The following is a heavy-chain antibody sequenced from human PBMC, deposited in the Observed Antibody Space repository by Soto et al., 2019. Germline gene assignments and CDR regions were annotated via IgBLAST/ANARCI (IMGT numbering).Heavy chain of an antibody. CDR3: ARGSGPNDAFDI. D-gene: IGHD2-15*01. CDR2: VFYRGNT. J-gene: IGHJ3*02. V-gene: IGHV4-39*01. CDR1: GGSISRSPYY. Sequence: SETLSLTCIVSGGSISRSPYYWGWIRQTPGKGLEWIASVFYRGNTFYNPSLQSRVTISIDTSKNQFTLSLSSVTAADTAVYYCARGSGPNDAFDIWGQGTMVTVSS.